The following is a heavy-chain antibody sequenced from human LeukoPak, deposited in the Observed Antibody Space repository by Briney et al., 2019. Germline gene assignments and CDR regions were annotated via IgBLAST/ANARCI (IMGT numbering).Heavy chain of an antibody. D-gene: IGHD3-10*01. CDR3: ARVTKGMVRGVISPYFDS. Sequence: PSETLSLTCAVSGGSMDNYYWTWIRQSPGKGLEWIAYIYYTGSTNYNPSLKSRVTISVDTSENQFSLKVRSVTAADTAVYHCARVTKGMVRGVISPYFDSWGQGTLVTVSS. CDR1: GGSMDNYY. J-gene: IGHJ4*02. CDR2: IYYTGST. V-gene: IGHV4-59*12.